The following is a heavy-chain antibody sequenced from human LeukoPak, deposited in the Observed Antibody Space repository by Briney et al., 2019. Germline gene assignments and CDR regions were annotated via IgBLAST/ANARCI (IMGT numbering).Heavy chain of an antibody. Sequence: GGSLRLSCAASGFTFSSYDMHWVRQATGKGLEWVSAIGTAGDTYYPGSVKGRFTISRENAKNSLYLQMNSLRAGDTAVYYCARGYYYYGMDVWGQGTTVTVSS. CDR3: ARGYYYYGMDV. CDR1: GFTFSSYD. V-gene: IGHV3-13*01. J-gene: IGHJ6*02. CDR2: IGTAGDT.